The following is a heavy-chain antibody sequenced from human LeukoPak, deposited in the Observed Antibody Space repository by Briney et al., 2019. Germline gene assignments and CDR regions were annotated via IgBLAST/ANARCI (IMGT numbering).Heavy chain of an antibody. J-gene: IGHJ4*02. D-gene: IGHD3-22*01. CDR2: INPNSGGT. V-gene: IGHV1-2*02. Sequence: ASVNLSCKASGYTFTVYYIHWVRQAPGPGLEWMGCINPNSGGTNYAQKFQGRVTMTRDPSISTAYMELSRLRYDDTAVYYCARDQAESSGYQGDFDYWGQGTLVTVSS. CDR1: GYTFTVYY. CDR3: ARDQAESSGYQGDFDY.